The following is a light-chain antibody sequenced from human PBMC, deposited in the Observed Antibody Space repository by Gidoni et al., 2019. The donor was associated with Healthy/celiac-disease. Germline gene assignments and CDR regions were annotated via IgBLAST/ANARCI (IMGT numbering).Light chain of an antibody. CDR1: KLGDKY. CDR2: QDS. Sequence: SSELTQPPPVSLSPGQTASITCPGDKLGDKYACWYQQKPGQSPVLVIYQDSKRPSGIPERFSGSNSGNTATLTISGTQAMDEADYYCQAWDSSHVVFGGGTKLTVL. CDR3: QAWDSSHVV. J-gene: IGLJ2*01. V-gene: IGLV3-1*01.